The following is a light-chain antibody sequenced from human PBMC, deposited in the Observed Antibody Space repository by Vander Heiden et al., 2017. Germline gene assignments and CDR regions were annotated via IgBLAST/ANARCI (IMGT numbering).Light chain of an antibody. CDR1: QSISSW. CDR3: QQYNSYSPTWT. J-gene: IGKJ1*01. CDR2: DAS. Sequence: TQMTQSPSTLSASVGDRVTITCRASQSISSWLAWYQQKPGKAPKLLIYDASSLESGVPSRFSGSGSGTEFTLTISSLQPDDFATYYCQQYNSYSPTWTFGQGTKVEIK. V-gene: IGKV1-5*01.